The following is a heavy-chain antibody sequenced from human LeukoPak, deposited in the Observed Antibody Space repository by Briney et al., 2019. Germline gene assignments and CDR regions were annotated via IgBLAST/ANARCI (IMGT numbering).Heavy chain of an antibody. CDR1: GGSLSSSSYY. CDR3: ARHKEGIMVRGLITKKERAYKWFDP. D-gene: IGHD3-10*01. Sequence: SETLSLTCSVSGGSLSSSSYYWGWIRQPPGKGLDWIGHIYYIGSTYYNPSLKSRVTISVDTSKNQFALKRSSVPAAETAVYYCARHKEGIMVRGLITKKERAYKWFDPWGQGTLVTVSS. CDR2: IYYIGST. V-gene: IGHV4-39*01. J-gene: IGHJ5*02.